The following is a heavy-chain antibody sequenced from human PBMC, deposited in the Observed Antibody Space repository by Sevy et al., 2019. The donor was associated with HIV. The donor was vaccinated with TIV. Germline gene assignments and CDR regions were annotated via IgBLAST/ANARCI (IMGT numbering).Heavy chain of an antibody. CDR2: IYYSGSP. CDR3: ARESGSSSWYFDY. Sequence: SESLSLTCTVSGGSISSYYWSWIRQPPGKGLEWIGYIYYSGSPNYNPSLKSRVTISVDTSKNQFSLTLSSVTAADTALYYCARESGSSSWYFDYWGQGTLVTVSS. D-gene: IGHD6-13*01. V-gene: IGHV4-59*01. CDR1: GGSISSYY. J-gene: IGHJ4*02.